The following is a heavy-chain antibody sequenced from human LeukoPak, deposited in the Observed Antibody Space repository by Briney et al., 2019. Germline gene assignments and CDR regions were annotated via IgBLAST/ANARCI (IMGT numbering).Heavy chain of an antibody. CDR2: IKQDGSEK. CDR3: ARLSSSWGQYFDY. V-gene: IGHV3-7*01. D-gene: IGHD6-13*01. CDR1: GFTFSIYW. J-gene: IGHJ4*02. Sequence: GGSLRLSCAASGFTFSIYWMSWVRQAPGKGLEWVANIKQDGSEKYYVDSVKGRFTISRDNAKNSLYLQMNSLRAEDTAVYYCARLSSSWGQYFDYWGQGTLVTVSS.